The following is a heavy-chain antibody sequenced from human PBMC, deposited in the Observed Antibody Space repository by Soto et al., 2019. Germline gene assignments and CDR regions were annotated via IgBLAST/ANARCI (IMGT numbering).Heavy chain of an antibody. Sequence: SVKVSCKASGGTFSRYAISWVRQAPGQGLEWMGGIIPIFGTANYAQKFQGRVTITADESTSTAYMELSSLRSEDTAVYYCARVGGQWLVVSYCDYWGQGTLGSVSS. J-gene: IGHJ4*02. D-gene: IGHD6-19*01. CDR3: ARVGGQWLVVSYCDY. V-gene: IGHV1-69*13. CDR1: GGTFSRYA. CDR2: IIPIFGTA.